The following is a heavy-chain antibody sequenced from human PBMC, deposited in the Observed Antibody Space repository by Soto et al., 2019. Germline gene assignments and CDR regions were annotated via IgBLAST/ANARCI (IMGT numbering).Heavy chain of an antibody. D-gene: IGHD2-2*01. J-gene: IGHJ4*02. CDR3: ARGSQIVVVPAAMDY. V-gene: IGHV3-30-3*01. CDR1: GFTFSSYA. CDR2: ISYDGSNK. Sequence: PGGSLRLSCAASGFTFSSYAMHWVRQAPGKGLEWVAVISYDGSNKYYADSVKGRFTISRDNSKNTLYLQMNSLRAEDTAVYYCARGSQIVVVPAAMDYWGQGTLVTVSS.